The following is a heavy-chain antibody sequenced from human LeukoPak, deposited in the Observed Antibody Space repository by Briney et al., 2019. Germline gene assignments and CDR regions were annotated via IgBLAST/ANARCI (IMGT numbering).Heavy chain of an antibody. J-gene: IGHJ4*02. CDR2: IYHSGST. CDR3: ARGPNMVRGVIITPYFDY. CDR1: GGSISSSSYY. V-gene: IGHV4-39*07. Sequence: SETLSLTCTVSGGSISSSSYYWGWIRQPPGKGLEWIGSIYHSGSTYYNPSLQSRVTISVDTSKNQFSLKLSSVTAADTAVYYCARGPNMVRGVIITPYFDYWGQGTLVTVSS. D-gene: IGHD3-10*01.